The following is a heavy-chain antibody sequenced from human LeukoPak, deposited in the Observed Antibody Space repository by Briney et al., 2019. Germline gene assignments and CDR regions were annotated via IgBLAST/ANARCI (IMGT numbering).Heavy chain of an antibody. V-gene: IGHV4-39*07. CDR3: ARTNISPSAFDI. D-gene: IGHD2-21*01. J-gene: IGHJ3*02. Sequence: SETLSPTCTVSGGSISSSSYYWGWIRQPPGKGLEWIGSIYYSGSTYYNPSLKSRVTISVDTSKNQFSLKLSSVTAADTAVYYCARTNISPSAFDIWGQGTMVTVSS. CDR1: GGSISSSSYY. CDR2: IYYSGST.